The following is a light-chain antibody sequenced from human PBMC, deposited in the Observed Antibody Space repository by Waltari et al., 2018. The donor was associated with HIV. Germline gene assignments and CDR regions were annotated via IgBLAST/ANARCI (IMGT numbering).Light chain of an antibody. CDR3: QAWDSSTVL. J-gene: IGLJ2*01. CDR2: QDD. V-gene: IGLV3-1*01. CDR1: YLGDKY. Sequence: SHELTQPPSVSVSPGQTASITCSGDYLGDKYASWYQQTPGQSPVLVIYQDDKRPSGIPGRFSVSNPGNTAALTITGTQAMDEADYYCQAWDSSTVLFGGGTKLTVL.